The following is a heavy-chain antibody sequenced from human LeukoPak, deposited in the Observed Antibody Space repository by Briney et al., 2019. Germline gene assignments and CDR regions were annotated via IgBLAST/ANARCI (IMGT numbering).Heavy chain of an antibody. J-gene: IGHJ4*02. D-gene: IGHD3-10*01. Sequence: SETLSLTCTVSGGSISSYYWSWIRQPPGKGLEWIGYIYYSGSTNYNPSLKSRVTISVDTSENQFSLKLSSVTAADTAVYYCARFRVVRGVITYYFDYWGQGTLVTVSS. CDR2: IYYSGST. CDR1: GGSISSYY. V-gene: IGHV4-59*12. CDR3: ARFRVVRGVITYYFDY.